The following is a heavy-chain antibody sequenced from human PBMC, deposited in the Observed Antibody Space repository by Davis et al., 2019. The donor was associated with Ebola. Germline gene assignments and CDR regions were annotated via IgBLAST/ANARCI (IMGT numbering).Heavy chain of an antibody. CDR2: INADDSDT. Sequence: PGGSLRLSCTGSGYSFTSYWIAWVRQMPGKGLEWMGIINADDSDTRYSPTFQGQVTISIDKSISTAYLQWSSLKASDTAIYYCARRGCSGDDCYSWFDPWGQGTLVTVSS. D-gene: IGHD2-21*01. CDR1: GYSFTSYW. CDR3: ARRGCSGDDCYSWFDP. V-gene: IGHV5-51*01. J-gene: IGHJ5*02.